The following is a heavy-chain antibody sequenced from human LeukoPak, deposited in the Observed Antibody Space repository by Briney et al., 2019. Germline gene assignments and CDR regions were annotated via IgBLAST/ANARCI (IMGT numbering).Heavy chain of an antibody. CDR3: ARGGQYYYDSSDTRVDY. Sequence: GASVKVSCKASGGTFSDYAITWVRQAPGQGPEWMGGILPILDSANYAQKFQGRVTITADESTSTAYMELISLRSEDTAVYYCARGGQYYYDSSDTRVDYWGQGTLVSVSS. V-gene: IGHV1-69*13. J-gene: IGHJ4*02. CDR1: GGTFSDYA. CDR2: ILPILDSA. D-gene: IGHD3-22*01.